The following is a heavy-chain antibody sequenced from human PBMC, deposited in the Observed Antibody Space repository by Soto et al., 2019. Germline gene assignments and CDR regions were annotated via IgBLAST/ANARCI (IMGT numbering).Heavy chain of an antibody. J-gene: IGHJ4*02. CDR2: IKSKTDGGTT. Sequence: GGSLRLSCAASGFTFSNAWMSRVRQAPGKGLEWVGRIKSKTDGGTTDYAAPVKGRFTISRDDSKNTLYLQMNSLKTEDTAVYYCTTSSLITIFGVVITRYYFDYWGQGTLVTVSS. D-gene: IGHD3-3*01. CDR1: GFTFSNAW. CDR3: TTSSLITIFGVVITRYYFDY. V-gene: IGHV3-15*01.